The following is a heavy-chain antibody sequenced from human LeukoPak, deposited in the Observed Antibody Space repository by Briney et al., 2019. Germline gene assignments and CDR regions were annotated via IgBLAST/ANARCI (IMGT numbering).Heavy chain of an antibody. CDR3: ASGVGSSTYY. CDR2: ISPDGGTS. J-gene: IGHJ4*02. D-gene: IGHD6-13*01. V-gene: IGHV3-74*01. CDR1: EFTFSSYS. Sequence: GGSLRLSCAASEFTFSSYSIHWVRQAPGEGLVWVSRISPDGGTSTYADSVKGRFTISRDNAKNTVYLQMNSLRAEDTAVYYCASGVGSSTYYWGQETLVTVSS.